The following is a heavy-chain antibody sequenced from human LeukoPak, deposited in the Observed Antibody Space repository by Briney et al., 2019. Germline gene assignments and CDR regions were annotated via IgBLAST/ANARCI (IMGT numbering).Heavy chain of an antibody. V-gene: IGHV3-23*01. CDR3: AKTIPYWYFDL. Sequence: GGSLRLSCAASGFTFSSSELSWVRQAPGKGPEWVSAIAVGGGTTYADSVVGRFIISRDNSKNTLYLQMSSLRAEDTAIYYCAKTIPYWYFDLWGRGTLVTVSS. J-gene: IGHJ2*01. CDR2: IAVGGGTT. D-gene: IGHD5-24*01. CDR1: GFTFSSSE.